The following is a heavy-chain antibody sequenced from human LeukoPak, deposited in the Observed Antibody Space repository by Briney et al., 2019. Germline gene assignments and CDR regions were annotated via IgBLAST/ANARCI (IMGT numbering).Heavy chain of an antibody. CDR1: GDSVSSNSAA. CDR2: TYYRSKWYN. CDR3: ARDHLWFGGLDYYYYMDV. V-gene: IGHV6-1*01. J-gene: IGHJ6*03. D-gene: IGHD3-10*01. Sequence: SQTLSLTFAISGDSVSSNSAAWNWIRQSPSRGLEWLGRTYYRSKWYNDYAVSVKSRITINPDTSKNQFSLLLNSVTPEDTAVYYCARDHLWFGGLDYYYYMDVWGKGTTVTISS.